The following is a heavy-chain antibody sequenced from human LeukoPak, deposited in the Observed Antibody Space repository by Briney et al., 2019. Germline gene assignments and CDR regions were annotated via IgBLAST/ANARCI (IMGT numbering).Heavy chain of an antibody. CDR1: GGSISSYY. D-gene: IGHD6-19*01. CDR2: IYYSGST. J-gene: IGHJ4*02. CDR3: ARRQYSSGNFDY. Sequence: ASETLSLTCTVSGGSISSYYWSWIRQPPGKGLEWIGYIYYSGSTNYNPSLKSRVTISVDTSKNQFSLKLSSVTAADTAVYYCARRQYSSGNFDYWGQGTLVTVSS. V-gene: IGHV4-59*08.